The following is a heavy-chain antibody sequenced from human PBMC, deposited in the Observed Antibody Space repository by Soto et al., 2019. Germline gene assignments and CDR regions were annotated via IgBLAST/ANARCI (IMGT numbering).Heavy chain of an antibody. V-gene: IGHV3-23*01. Sequence: GGSLRLSCVASGFPFSKFAMNWVRLPPGKGLEWVSGISDSGHNVVYAESVRGRFTISRDNSKNILYLQMDRLTVDDSAVYFCAKQFVDVWGQGTTVTVSS. CDR1: GFPFSKFA. CDR3: AKQFVDV. CDR2: ISDSGHNV. J-gene: IGHJ6*02.